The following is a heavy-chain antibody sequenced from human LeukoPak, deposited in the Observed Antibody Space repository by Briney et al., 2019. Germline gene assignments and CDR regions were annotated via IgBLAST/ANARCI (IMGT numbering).Heavy chain of an antibody. CDR3: ARGYYDSSGYYTIDY. CDR1: GYTFTSYA. CDR2: INPISGGT. D-gene: IGHD3-22*01. J-gene: IGHJ4*02. Sequence: ASVKVSCKASGYTFTSYAMNWVRQAPGQGLEWMGWINPISGGTKYAQKFQGRVTMTTDTSISTAYMDLSRLRSDDTAVYYCARGYYDSSGYYTIDYWGQGTLVTVSS. V-gene: IGHV1-2*02.